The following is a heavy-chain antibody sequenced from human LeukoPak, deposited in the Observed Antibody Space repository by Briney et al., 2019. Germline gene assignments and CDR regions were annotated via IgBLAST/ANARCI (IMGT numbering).Heavy chain of an antibody. CDR3: ARDRGYCLDP. J-gene: IGHJ5*02. D-gene: IGHD2-15*01. V-gene: IGHV3-21*01. CDR1: GFTFSSYS. CDR2: ISSSGSYI. Sequence: GGSLRLSCAASGFTFSSYSRNWVRQAPGKGLEWVSSISSSGSYIYYADSVKGRFTISRDNAKNSLYLQMNSLRAEDTAVYYCARDRGYCLDPWGQETLVTVSS.